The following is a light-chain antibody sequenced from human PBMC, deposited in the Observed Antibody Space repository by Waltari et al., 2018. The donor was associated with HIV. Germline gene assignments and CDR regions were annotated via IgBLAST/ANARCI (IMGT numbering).Light chain of an antibody. J-gene: IGLJ3*02. CDR1: RIDVGYYNY. CDR3: CSYKTSITFG. V-gene: IGLV2-14*03. Sequence: QSALTQPASVSGSPGQSITISCTGSRIDVGYYNYVSWYQQPPGTAPRLIIFDVTNRPSGVADRVSGSKAGNTASLTISGLQPEDEADYYCCSYKTSITFGFGGGTKLTVL. CDR2: DVT.